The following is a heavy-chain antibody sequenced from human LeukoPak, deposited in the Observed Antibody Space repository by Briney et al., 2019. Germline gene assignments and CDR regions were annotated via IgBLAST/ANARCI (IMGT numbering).Heavy chain of an antibody. V-gene: IGHV3-15*01. Sequence: PGGSLRLSCGASGFTFSSYWMSWVRQAPGKGLEWVGRIKSRTDGETTDYAAPVKGRFSISRDDSENTLYLQMNSLKNEDTAVYFCTTVHGAGPVNFDYWGQGSLVTVSS. CDR3: TTVHGAGPVNFDY. CDR2: IKSRTDGETT. D-gene: IGHD3-16*01. CDR1: GFTFSSYW. J-gene: IGHJ4*02.